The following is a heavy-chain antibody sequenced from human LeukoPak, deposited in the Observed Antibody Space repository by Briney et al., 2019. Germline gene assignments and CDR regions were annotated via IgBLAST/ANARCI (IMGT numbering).Heavy chain of an antibody. CDR2: IYTSGST. CDR1: GGSISSGSYY. D-gene: IGHD3-3*01. V-gene: IGHV4-61*02. J-gene: IGHJ6*03. Sequence: SETLSLTCTVSGGSISSGSYYWSWIRQPAGKGLEWIGRIYTSGSTNYNPSLKSRVTISVDTSKNQFSLKPSSVTAADTAVYYCARAPGPFFEAFMDVWGKGTTVTVSS. CDR3: ARAPGPFFEAFMDV.